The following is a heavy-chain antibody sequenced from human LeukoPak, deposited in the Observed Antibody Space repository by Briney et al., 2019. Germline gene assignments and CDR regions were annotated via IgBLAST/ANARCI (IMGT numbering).Heavy chain of an antibody. Sequence: LRLSCAASGFTFTSYSMSWIRQPPGKGLEWIGYIYHSGSTYYNPSLKSRVTISVDRSKNQFSLKLSSVTAADTAVYYCARARNWGGYYFDYWGQGTLVTVSS. V-gene: IGHV4-30-2*01. CDR1: GFTFTSYS. CDR2: IYHSGST. CDR3: ARARNWGGYYFDY. D-gene: IGHD7-27*01. J-gene: IGHJ4*02.